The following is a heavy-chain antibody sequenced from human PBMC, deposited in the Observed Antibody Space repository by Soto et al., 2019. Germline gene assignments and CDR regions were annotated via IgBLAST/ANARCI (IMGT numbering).Heavy chain of an antibody. CDR3: AAEGLGISGCSSTSCYYYYGMDV. V-gene: IGHV1-58*01. CDR1: GLTFTSSS. Sequence: SVKVSCKASGLTFTSSSVQWVLQARGQRLEWIGWIVVGSGNTNYAQKFQERVTITRDMSTSTAYMELSSLRSEDTAVYYCAAEGLGISGCSSTSCYYYYGMDVWGQGTTVTVSS. CDR2: IVVGSGNT. J-gene: IGHJ6*02. D-gene: IGHD2-2*01.